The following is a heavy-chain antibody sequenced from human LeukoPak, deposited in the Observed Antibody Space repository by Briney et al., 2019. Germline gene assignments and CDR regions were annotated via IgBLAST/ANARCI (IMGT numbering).Heavy chain of an antibody. CDR1: GYTFTSHY. J-gene: IGHJ3*02. CDR3: ARDYPMIPSVGFDAFDI. Sequence: GASVKISCKASGYTFTSHYMHWVRQAPGQGLEWMGIINPSGGSTSYAQKFQGRVTMTRDMPTSTVYMELSSLRSEDTAVYYCARDYPMIPSVGFDAFDIWGQGTMVTVSS. CDR2: INPSGGST. D-gene: IGHD3-22*01. V-gene: IGHV1-46*01.